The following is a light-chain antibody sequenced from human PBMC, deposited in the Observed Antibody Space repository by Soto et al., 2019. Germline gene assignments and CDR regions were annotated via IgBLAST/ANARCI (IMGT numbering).Light chain of an antibody. V-gene: IGLV4-60*02. Sequence: QLVLTQSSSASASLGSSVKLTCTLSSGHSSYIIAWHQQQPGKAPRYLMNLEGSGSYNKGSGVPDRFSGSRSGADRYLTISNLQFEDEADYYCETWDTNTRVFGGGTKVTVL. CDR3: ETWDTNTRV. J-gene: IGLJ3*02. CDR1: SGHSSYI. CDR2: LEGSGSY.